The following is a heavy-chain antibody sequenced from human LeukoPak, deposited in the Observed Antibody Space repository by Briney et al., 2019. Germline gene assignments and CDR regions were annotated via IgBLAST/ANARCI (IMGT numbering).Heavy chain of an antibody. Sequence: PGGSLRLSRAASGFTFSIYVMSWVRQAPGKGLEWVSGISGRGDTTYYTDSVKGRFTISRDNSKNTLYLQTNSLRAEDTAIYYCAGQSGYTYDTDYWGQGTPVTVSS. J-gene: IGHJ4*02. CDR2: ISGRGDTT. CDR3: AGQSGYTYDTDY. D-gene: IGHD5-18*01. V-gene: IGHV3-23*01. CDR1: GFTFSIYV.